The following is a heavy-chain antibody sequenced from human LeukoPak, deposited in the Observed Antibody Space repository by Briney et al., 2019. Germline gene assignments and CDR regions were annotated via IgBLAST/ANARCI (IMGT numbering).Heavy chain of an antibody. CDR2: IYYSGST. Sequence: SETLSPTCTVSGGSISSGGYYWSWIRQHPGKGLEWIGYIYYSGSTYYTPSLKSRVTISVDTSKNQFSLKLSSVTAADTAAYYCAREIYSYGLDYWGQGTLVTVSS. V-gene: IGHV4-31*03. D-gene: IGHD5-18*01. J-gene: IGHJ4*02. CDR3: AREIYSYGLDY. CDR1: GGSISSGGYY.